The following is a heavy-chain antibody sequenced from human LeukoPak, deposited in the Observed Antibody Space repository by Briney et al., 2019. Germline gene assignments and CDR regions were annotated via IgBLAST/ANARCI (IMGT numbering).Heavy chain of an antibody. V-gene: IGHV3-23*01. D-gene: IGHD3-22*01. CDR3: ARRGVAIRVILVVVHKEANYFDA. Sequence: GGALRLSRAAPGITFRSHAPSWGPAGPGKGLCWGAGLFESAGITNYADSVKGRFTIYRDNPTYTLYLQMNSLISEGTAVYFCARRGVAIRVILVVVHKEANYFDAGGERALLTVSS. CDR2: LFESAGIT. CDR1: GITFRSHA. J-gene: IGHJ4*02.